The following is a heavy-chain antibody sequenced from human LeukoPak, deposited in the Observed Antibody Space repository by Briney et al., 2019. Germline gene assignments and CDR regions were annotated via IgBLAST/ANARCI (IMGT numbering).Heavy chain of an antibody. J-gene: IGHJ4*02. D-gene: IGHD2-2*01. CDR1: GFTFDDFG. CDR3: ARGDCSSTSCPFDY. V-gene: IGHV3-20*01. Sequence: GGSLRLSCAASGFTFDDFGMSWVRQAPGKGLEWVSGINWNGGSTGCADSVKGRFTISRDNAKNSLYLQMNSLRAEDTALYHCARGDCSSTSCPFDYWGQGTLVTVSS. CDR2: INWNGGST.